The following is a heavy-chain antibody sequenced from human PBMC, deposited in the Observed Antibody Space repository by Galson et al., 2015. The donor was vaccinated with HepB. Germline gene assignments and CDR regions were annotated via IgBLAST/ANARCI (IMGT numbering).Heavy chain of an antibody. CDR3: ARSLRGGELDY. Sequence: PALVKPTQTLTLTCTFSGFSLSTTGLRVSWIRQPPGKALEWLARIDWDNDKFYSTSLKTRLTISKDTSKNQVVLTMTNMDPVDTATYYCARSLRGGELDYWGQGTLVTVSS. J-gene: IGHJ4*02. CDR2: IDWDNDK. V-gene: IGHV2-70*04. D-gene: IGHD3-16*01. CDR1: GFSLSTTGLR.